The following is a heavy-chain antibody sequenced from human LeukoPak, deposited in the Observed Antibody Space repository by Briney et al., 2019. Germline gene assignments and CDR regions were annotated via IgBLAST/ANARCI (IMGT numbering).Heavy chain of an antibody. CDR3: ARSAYYDSSFDI. CDR2: VFPVDSDT. V-gene: IGHV5-51*01. D-gene: IGHD3-22*01. CDR1: GYSFGKCR. Sequence: GVPRNTPCKGSGYSFGKCRNGGGRQILGKGLEWMGIVFPVDSDTRYRRSFHGRVTVSADKSISTAYLQWSSLKASDSAMYYCARSAYYDSSFDIWGQGTMVTVSS. J-gene: IGHJ3*02.